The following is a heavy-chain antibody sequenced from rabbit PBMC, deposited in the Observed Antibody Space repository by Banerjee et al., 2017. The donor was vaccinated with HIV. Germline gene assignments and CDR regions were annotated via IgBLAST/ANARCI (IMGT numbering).Heavy chain of an antibody. D-gene: IGHD2-1*01. J-gene: IGHJ3*01. V-gene: IGHV1S45*01. CDR2: IYPDYDIS. CDR1: GFDFTSWYM. Sequence: QEQLKVTGGGLVQPGGSLTLSCKASGFDFTSWYMSWVRQAPGKGLESIAYIYPDYDISDYASWVNGRVTISKTSSTTVTLRMTSLTAADTATYFCARGAADWITGVTQLDLWEPGDPRHRL. CDR3: ARGAADWITGVTQLDL.